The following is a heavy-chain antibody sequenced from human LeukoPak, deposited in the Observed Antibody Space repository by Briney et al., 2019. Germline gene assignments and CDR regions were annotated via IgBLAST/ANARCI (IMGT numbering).Heavy chain of an antibody. D-gene: IGHD3-3*01. V-gene: IGHV1-2*02. CDR2: INPNSGGT. J-gene: IGHJ6*02. CDR3: ARDRTYYDFWSGYHYYYYYGMDV. CDR1: GYTFTGYY. Sequence: ASVKVSCKASGYTFTGYYMHWVRQAPGQGLEWMGWINPNSGGTNYAQKFQGRVTMTRDTSISTAYMELSRLRSDDTAVYYCARDRTYYDFWSGYHYYYYYGMDVWGQGTTVTVSS.